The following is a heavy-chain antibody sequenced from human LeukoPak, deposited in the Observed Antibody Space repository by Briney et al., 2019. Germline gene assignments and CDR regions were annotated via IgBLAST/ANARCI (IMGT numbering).Heavy chain of an antibody. CDR2: IISGGSTI. D-gene: IGHD3-22*01. CDR3: ASITYYYDSSGYYYVDAFDI. Sequence: GGSLRLSCAASGFTFSDYYMSWIRQAPGKVLEWVSYIISGGSTIDYADSVKGRFTISRDNAKNSLYLQMNSLRAEDTAVYYCASITYYYDSSGYYYVDAFDIWGQGTMVTVSS. J-gene: IGHJ3*02. CDR1: GFTFSDYY. V-gene: IGHV3-11*04.